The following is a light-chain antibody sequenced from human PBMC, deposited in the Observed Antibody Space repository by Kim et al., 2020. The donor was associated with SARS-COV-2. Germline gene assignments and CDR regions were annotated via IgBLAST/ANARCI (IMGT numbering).Light chain of an antibody. CDR3: QLYIRFPYT. Sequence: DIQMTQSPSTLSASVGDRVTITCRASQTISTWLAWYQQKPGKAPKLLLYLASTLESGVPSRFSGSGSGTEFTLTIDSLQPDDFATYYCQLYIRFPYTFGQGTKLEI. CDR2: LAS. V-gene: IGKV1-5*03. J-gene: IGKJ2*01. CDR1: QTISTW.